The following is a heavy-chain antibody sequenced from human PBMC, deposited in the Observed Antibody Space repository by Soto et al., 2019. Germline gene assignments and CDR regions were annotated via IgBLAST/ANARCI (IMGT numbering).Heavy chain of an antibody. V-gene: IGHV3-72*01. J-gene: IGHJ4*02. CDR2: TRNKANSHTT. CDR1: GFIFSDHY. CDR3: ARATTVTDY. D-gene: IGHD4-17*01. Sequence: LRLSCAASGFIFSDHYMDWVRQAPGKGLEWVGRTRNKANSHTTEYAASVKGRFTISRDDSKNSLYLQMNSLKIEDTAVYYCARATTVTDYWGQGTLVTVSS.